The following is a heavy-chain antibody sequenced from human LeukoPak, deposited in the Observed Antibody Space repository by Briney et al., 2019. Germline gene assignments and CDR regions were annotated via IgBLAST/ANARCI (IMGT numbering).Heavy chain of an antibody. D-gene: IGHD3-9*01. CDR1: GFTFSTYA. CDR2: ISSTSNYI. V-gene: IGHV3-21*04. J-gene: IGHJ4*02. Sequence: GGSLRLSCAASGFTFSTYAISWVRQAPGKGLEWVSCISSTSNYIFYADSVRGRFTISRDNAKNSLYLQMDSLRAEDTAVYYCARDWGVLRYFDWSEVYFDYWGQGTLVTVSS. CDR3: ARDWGVLRYFDWSEVYFDY.